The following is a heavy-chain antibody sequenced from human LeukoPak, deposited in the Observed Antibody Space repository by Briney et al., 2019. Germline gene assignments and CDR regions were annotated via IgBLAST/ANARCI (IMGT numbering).Heavy chain of an antibody. CDR3: ATPVGYGPRGV. CDR1: GFTFSSYA. D-gene: IGHD3-10*01. V-gene: IGHV3-30-3*01. Sequence: GRSLRLSCAASGFTFSSYAMHWVRQAPGKGLEWVAVISYDGSNKYYADSVKGRFTISRGNSKNTLYLQMNSLRAEDTAVYYCATPVGYGPRGVWGKGTTVTVSS. J-gene: IGHJ6*04. CDR2: ISYDGSNK.